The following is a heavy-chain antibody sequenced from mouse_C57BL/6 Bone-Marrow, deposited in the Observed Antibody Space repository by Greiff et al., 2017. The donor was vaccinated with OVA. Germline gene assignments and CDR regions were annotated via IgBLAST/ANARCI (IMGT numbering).Heavy chain of an antibody. J-gene: IGHJ2*01. Sequence: VQLKQSGPELVKPGASVKISCKASGYSFTGYYMNWVKQSPEKSLEWIGEISPSTGGTTYNQKFKAKATLTVDKSSSTAYMQLKSLTSEDSAVYYCARWFFDYWGQGTTLTVSS. CDR1: GYSFTGYY. D-gene: IGHD2-2*01. V-gene: IGHV1-42*01. CDR3: ARWFFDY. CDR2: ISPSTGGT.